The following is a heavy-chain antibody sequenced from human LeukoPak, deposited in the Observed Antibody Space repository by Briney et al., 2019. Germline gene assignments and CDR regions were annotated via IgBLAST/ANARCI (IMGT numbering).Heavy chain of an antibody. CDR1: GGTFSSYA. CDR2: IIPIFGTA. Sequence: SVKVSCKASGGTFSSYAISWVRQAPGQGLEWMGGIIPIFGTANYAQKFQGRVTITTDESTSTAYMELSSLRSEDTAVYYCARGAIVGATHDAFDIWGQGTMVTVSS. J-gene: IGHJ3*02. CDR3: ARGAIVGATHDAFDI. D-gene: IGHD1-26*01. V-gene: IGHV1-69*05.